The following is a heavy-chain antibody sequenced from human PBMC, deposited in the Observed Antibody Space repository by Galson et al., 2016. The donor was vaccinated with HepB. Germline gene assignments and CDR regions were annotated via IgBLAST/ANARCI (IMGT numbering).Heavy chain of an antibody. V-gene: IGHV1-46*04. CDR2: INPTGTIT. J-gene: IGHJ4*02. Sequence: SVKVSCKAFTGQWMHWVRQAPGQGLEWVGFINPTGTITKYAQELEGRVTMTMDTSTNTAYMELRSLTSDDTAVYYCARERVDYWGQGTLVTVSS. CDR1: FTGQW. CDR3: ARERVDY.